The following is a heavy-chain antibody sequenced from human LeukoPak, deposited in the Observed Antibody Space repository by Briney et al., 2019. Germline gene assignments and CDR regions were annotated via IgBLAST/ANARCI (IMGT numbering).Heavy chain of an antibody. J-gene: IGHJ3*02. V-gene: IGHV3-21*01. CDR2: ISSSSSYI. Sequence: GGSLRLSCAASGFTFSSYSMNWVRQAPGKGLEWVSSISSSSSYIYYADSVKGRFTISRDNAKNSLYLQMNSLRAEDTAVYYCARDTKVTMIVVVQSGAFDIWGQGTMVTVSS. D-gene: IGHD3-22*01. CDR3: ARDTKVTMIVVVQSGAFDI. CDR1: GFTFSSYS.